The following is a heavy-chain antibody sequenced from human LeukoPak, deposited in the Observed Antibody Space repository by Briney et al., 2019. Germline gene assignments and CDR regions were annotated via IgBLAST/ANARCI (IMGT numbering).Heavy chain of an antibody. CDR2: IDPNSGGT. CDR3: ARDLGTRFANAFDL. D-gene: IGHD3-3*01. CDR1: GFTFTDYY. V-gene: IGHV1-2*02. Sequence: ASVKVSCKASGFTFTDYYTQWVRQAPGQGLEWVGWIDPNSGGTHYAQKFQGRVTVTSDTSISTAYMELSRLESDDTAVYYCARDLGTRFANAFDLWGQGTTVTVSS. J-gene: IGHJ3*01.